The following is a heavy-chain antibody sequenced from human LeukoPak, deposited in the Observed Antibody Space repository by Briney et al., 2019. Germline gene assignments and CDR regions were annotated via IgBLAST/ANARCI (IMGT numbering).Heavy chain of an antibody. V-gene: IGHV3-11*01. CDR1: GFTFSDYY. J-gene: IGHJ6*02. CDR2: ISSSGSTI. CDR3: ARSRRRDGYNLYYYYGMDV. D-gene: IGHD5-24*01. Sequence: GGSLRLSCAASGFTFSDYYMSWIRQAPGKGLEWVSYISSSGSTIYYADSVKGRFTISRDNAKNSLYLQMNSLRAEDTAVYYCARSRRRDGYNLYYYYGMDVWGQGTTVTVSS.